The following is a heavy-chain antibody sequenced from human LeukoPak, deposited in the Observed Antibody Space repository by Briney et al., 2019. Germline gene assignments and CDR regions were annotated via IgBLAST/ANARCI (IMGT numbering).Heavy chain of an antibody. CDR2: ISSISSYI. D-gene: IGHD6-19*01. CDR3: ARDCVRGYSSPGGFDP. V-gene: IGHV3-21*01. J-gene: IGHJ5*02. CDR1: GFTFSSYS. Sequence: PGGSLRLSCAASGFTFSSYSMNWVRQAPGKGRDWVSSISSISSYIYYADSVKGRFTISRDNATTSLYLQMNSLRAEDTAVYYCARDCVRGYSSPGGFDPWGQGTLVTVSS.